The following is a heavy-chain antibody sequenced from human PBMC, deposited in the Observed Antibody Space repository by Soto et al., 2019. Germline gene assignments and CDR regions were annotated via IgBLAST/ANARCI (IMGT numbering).Heavy chain of an antibody. CDR2: ISAYNGNT. D-gene: IGHD1-1*01. CDR3: ARGATGTPSNDAFDI. Sequence: ASVKVSCKASGYTFTSYVISWVRQAPGQGLEWMGWISAYNGNTNYAQKLQGRVTMTTDTSTSTAYMELRSLRSDDTAVYYCARGATGTPSNDAFDIWGQGTMVTVS. V-gene: IGHV1-18*04. CDR1: GYTFTSYV. J-gene: IGHJ3*02.